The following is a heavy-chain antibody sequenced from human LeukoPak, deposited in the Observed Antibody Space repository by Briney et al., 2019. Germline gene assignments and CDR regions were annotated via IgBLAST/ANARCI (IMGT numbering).Heavy chain of an antibody. CDR3: ARDDSSGWATELTFDI. CDR1: GGTFSSYA. D-gene: IGHD6-19*01. CDR2: IIPIFGTA. Sequence: SVKVSCKASGGTFSSYAISWVRQAPGQGLEWMGRIIPIFGTANYAQKFQGRVTITTDESTSTACMELSSLRSEDTAVYYCARDDSSGWATELTFDIWGQGTMVTVSS. J-gene: IGHJ3*02. V-gene: IGHV1-69*05.